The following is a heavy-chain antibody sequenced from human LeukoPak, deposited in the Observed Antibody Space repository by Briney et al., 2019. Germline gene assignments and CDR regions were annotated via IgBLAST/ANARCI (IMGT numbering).Heavy chain of an antibody. D-gene: IGHD5-18*01. CDR2: IKKDGSEN. CDR3: ARHLSGVTGYSYGRGIDY. Sequence: GGSLRLSCAASGFTFSSYWMSWVRQAPGKGLEWVANIKKDGSENYYVDSVKGRFTISRGNAKKSLYLQMKSLRAEDTAVYYCARHLSGVTGYSYGRGIDYWGQGTLVTVSS. J-gene: IGHJ4*02. CDR1: GFTFSSYW. V-gene: IGHV3-7*01.